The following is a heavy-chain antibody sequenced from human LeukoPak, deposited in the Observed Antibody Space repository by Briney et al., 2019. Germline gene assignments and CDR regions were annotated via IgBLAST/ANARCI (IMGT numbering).Heavy chain of an antibody. V-gene: IGHV3-53*01. J-gene: IGHJ6*03. CDR1: GFTFSSYG. Sequence: GGSLRLSCAASGFTFSSYGMSWVRQAPGKGLQWVSVIYSDGRTYYTDSVQGRFTIPRDNGKNTLSLQMNSLRVEDTAVYFCVTLWFGQLSVNNNYKMDAWGKGTTVIVSS. D-gene: IGHD3-10*01. CDR3: VTLWFGQLSVNNNYKMDA. CDR2: IYSDGRT.